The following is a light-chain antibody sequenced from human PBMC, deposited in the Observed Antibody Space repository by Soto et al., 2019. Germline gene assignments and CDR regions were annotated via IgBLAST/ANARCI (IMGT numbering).Light chain of an antibody. J-gene: IGLJ2*01. Sequence: QSALTQPASVSGSPGQSITISCTGTSSDLGVYNYVSWYQQHPGKAPKLMIYDVRNRPSGVSNRFSGSKSGNTASLTISGLQAEDEADYYCSSFTTSSTVVFGGGTKLTVL. CDR2: DVR. CDR3: SSFTTSSTVV. CDR1: SSDLGVYNY. V-gene: IGLV2-14*01.